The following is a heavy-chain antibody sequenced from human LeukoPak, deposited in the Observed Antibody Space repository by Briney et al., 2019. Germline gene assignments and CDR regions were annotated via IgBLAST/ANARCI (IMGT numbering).Heavy chain of an antibody. V-gene: IGHV4-30-4*01. CDR1: GGSINSGDNY. Sequence: SETLSLTCTVSGGSINSGDNYWSWIRQPPGKGLEWIGFVYYRGTTYSNPSLKSRVSISVDTSRNQFSLKLSSVTAADTAVYYCARLLYYGSGSYYNWFDPWGQGTLVTVSS. CDR3: ARLLYYGSGSYYNWFDP. D-gene: IGHD3-10*01. CDR2: VYYRGTT. J-gene: IGHJ5*02.